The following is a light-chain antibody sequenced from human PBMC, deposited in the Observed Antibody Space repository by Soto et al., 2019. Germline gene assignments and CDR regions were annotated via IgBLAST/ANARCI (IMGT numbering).Light chain of an antibody. CDR2: YDS. CDR3: QVWDSGNGHHVV. Sequence: SYELTQPPSVSLAPGKTARITCGGNNIGSKTVHWYQQKPGQAPVLVIYYDSDRPSGIPERLSGSNSGNTATLTISRVEAGEEADYYCQVWDSGNGHHVVFGGGTKVTVL. J-gene: IGLJ2*01. CDR1: NIGSKT. V-gene: IGLV3-21*04.